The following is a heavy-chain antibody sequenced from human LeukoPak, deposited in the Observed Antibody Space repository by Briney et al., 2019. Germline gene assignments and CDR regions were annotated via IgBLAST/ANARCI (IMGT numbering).Heavy chain of an antibody. CDR3: ARALSWTTESYYYMDV. D-gene: IGHD3/OR15-3a*01. V-gene: IGHV1-8*01. CDR2: MNPHSGNT. CDR1: GYTFTSYD. Sequence: ASVKVSCKASGYTFTSYDINWVRQATGQGLEWMGWMNPHSGNTGYAQKFQGRVTMTKNTSITTAYMELSSLRSEDTAVYYCARALSWTTESYYYMDVWGKGTKLTVSS. J-gene: IGHJ6*03.